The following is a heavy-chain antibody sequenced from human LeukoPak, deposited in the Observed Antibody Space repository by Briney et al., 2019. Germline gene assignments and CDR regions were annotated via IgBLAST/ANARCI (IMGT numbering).Heavy chain of an antibody. D-gene: IGHD2-15*01. J-gene: IGHJ3*02. Sequence: SETLSLTCAVSGGSISSGGYSWNWIRQPPGKGLECIGYIYQSGSTYYNPSLRSRVTMSVDLSKNQLSLKLTSVTAADTAVYFCARGPYCSGGSCYSGHAFDMWGQGTMVTVSS. CDR1: GGSISSGGYS. V-gene: IGHV4-30-2*01. CDR3: ARGPYCSGGSCYSGHAFDM. CDR2: IYQSGST.